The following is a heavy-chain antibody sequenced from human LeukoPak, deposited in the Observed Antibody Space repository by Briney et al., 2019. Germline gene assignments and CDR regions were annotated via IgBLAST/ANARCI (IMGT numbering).Heavy chain of an antibody. Sequence: SETLSLTCTVSGGSISSYYWSWIRQPPGKGLEWIGYIYYSGSTNYNPSLKSRVTISVDTSKNQFSLKLSSVTAADTAVYYCARRRIGGYFDYWGQGTLVTVSS. CDR2: IYYSGST. D-gene: IGHD2-15*01. CDR1: GGSISSYY. J-gene: IGHJ4*02. CDR3: ARRRIGGYFDY. V-gene: IGHV4-59*01.